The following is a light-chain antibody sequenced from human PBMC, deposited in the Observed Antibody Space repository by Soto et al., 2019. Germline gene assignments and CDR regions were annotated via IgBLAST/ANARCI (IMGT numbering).Light chain of an antibody. V-gene: IGKV1-39*01. J-gene: IGKJ1*01. CDR2: GTS. CDR3: QQSYSKSVT. Sequence: DIVMTQSPSSLSASVGDRVTITCRASQTIITYLNWYQQKPGKAPKLLIYGTSNLQSGVPSRFRGSASGTDFTLTISSLQPEDFVTYFCQQSYSKSVTFGQGTKVEIK. CDR1: QTIITY.